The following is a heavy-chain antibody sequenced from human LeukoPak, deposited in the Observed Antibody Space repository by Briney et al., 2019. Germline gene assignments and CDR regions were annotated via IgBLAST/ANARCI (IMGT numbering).Heavy chain of an antibody. Sequence: GGSLRLSCAASGFNLGAYAMSWVRQAPGKGLEWVSCIRRGGGGTYYAASVKGRFTISRDTSNSTLFLQMTSLRVEDTAVYYCVKLDATSGNSLPYRFFFDYWGQGALVTVSS. V-gene: IGHV3-23*01. CDR1: GFNLGAYA. CDR2: IRRGGGGT. J-gene: IGHJ4*02. D-gene: IGHD3-10*01. CDR3: VKLDATSGNSLPYRFFFDY.